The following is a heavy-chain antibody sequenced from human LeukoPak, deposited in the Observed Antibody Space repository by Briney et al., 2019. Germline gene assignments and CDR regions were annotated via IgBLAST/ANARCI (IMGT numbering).Heavy chain of an antibody. CDR3: ARDGRFSYGAFDI. CDR1: GFTFSDYW. D-gene: IGHD3-3*01. V-gene: IGHV3-7*01. Sequence: TGGSLRLSCVASGFTFSDYWMTWVRQAPGKGLECVANIKQDGSEKFYVDSVKGRFTISRDNAKNSLYLRMNSLRAEDTAVYYCARDGRFSYGAFDIWGQGTMVTVSS. CDR2: IKQDGSEK. J-gene: IGHJ3*02.